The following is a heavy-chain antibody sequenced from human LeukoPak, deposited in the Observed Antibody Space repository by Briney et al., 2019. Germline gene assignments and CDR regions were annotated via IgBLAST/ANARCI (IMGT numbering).Heavy chain of an antibody. CDR2: FDPEDGET. J-gene: IGHJ4*02. CDR3: ATVKLGRGSGWSPSFDY. V-gene: IGHV1-24*01. CDR1: GHTLTELS. D-gene: IGHD6-19*01. Sequence: ASVKLSCKVSGHTLTELSMHWVRQAPGKGLEWMGGFDPEDGETIYAQKFQGRVTMTEDTSTDTAYMELSSLRSEDTAVYYCATVKLGRGSGWSPSFDYWGQGTLVTVSS.